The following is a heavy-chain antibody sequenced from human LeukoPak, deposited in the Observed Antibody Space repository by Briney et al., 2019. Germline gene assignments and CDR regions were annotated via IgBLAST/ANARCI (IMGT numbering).Heavy chain of an antibody. D-gene: IGHD6-6*01. Sequence: GRSLRLSCAASGFTFSSYAMHWVRQAPGKGLVWVSRIDSDGRSTSYADSVKGRFTISRDNAKNMLYLQMNSLRAEDTAVYYCARDRPRYAFDYWGQGTLVTVSS. V-gene: IGHV3-74*01. CDR3: ARDRPRYAFDY. J-gene: IGHJ4*02. CDR1: GFTFSSYA. CDR2: IDSDGRST.